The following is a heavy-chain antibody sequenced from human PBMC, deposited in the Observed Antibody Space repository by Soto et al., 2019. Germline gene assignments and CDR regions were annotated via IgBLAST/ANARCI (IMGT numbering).Heavy chain of an antibody. V-gene: IGHV4-4*02. CDR2: IHHSGST. CDR3: ARRKLEMMYVGWFDP. Sequence: QVQLQESGPGLVKPSETLSLTCAVSGDSISSRNWWSWVRQTPGKGLEYIGEIHHSGSTNYNPSLTSRVPMSVDKSKNQFSLNLNSVTAADTAIYYCARRKLEMMYVGWFDPWGQGTLVTVSS. D-gene: IGHD2-8*01. CDR1: GDSISSRNW. J-gene: IGHJ5*02.